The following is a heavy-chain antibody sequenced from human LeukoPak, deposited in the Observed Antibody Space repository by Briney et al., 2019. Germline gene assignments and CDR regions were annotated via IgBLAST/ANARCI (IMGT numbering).Heavy chain of an antibody. D-gene: IGHD2-8*01. CDR2: ISSSGSNI. Sequence: GGSLRLSCAASGFTFSSYEMNWVRQAPGEGLEWVSYISSSGSNIYYADSVKGRFTISRDNAKNSLYLQMNSLRAEDTAVYYCAAILGYCTNGVCYTGYYGMDVWGQGTTVTVSS. V-gene: IGHV3-48*03. CDR1: GFTFSSYE. CDR3: AAILGYCTNGVCYTGYYGMDV. J-gene: IGHJ6*02.